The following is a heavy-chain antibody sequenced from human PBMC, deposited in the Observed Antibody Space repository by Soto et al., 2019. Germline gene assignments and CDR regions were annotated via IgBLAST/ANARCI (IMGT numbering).Heavy chain of an antibody. J-gene: IGHJ5*02. CDR1: GDSISSYY. CDR2: IYYSGST. V-gene: IGHV4-59*12. Sequence: PSETLSLTCTVSGDSISSYYWSWIRQPPGKGLEWIGYIYYSGSTNYNPSLKSRVTISVDTSKNQFSLKLSSVTAADTAVYYCARDLHDYVSFRFDPWGQGTLVTVSS. CDR3: ARDLHDYVSFRFDP. D-gene: IGHD3-16*01.